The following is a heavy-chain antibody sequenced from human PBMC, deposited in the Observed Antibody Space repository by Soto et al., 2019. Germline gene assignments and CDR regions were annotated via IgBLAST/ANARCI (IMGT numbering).Heavy chain of an antibody. V-gene: IGHV3-11*01. D-gene: IGHD2-15*01. Sequence: GSLRLSCAASGCTFSDYYMTWIRQAPGKGLEWVSYISSSGTGIYYPDSVKGRFTISRDNAKNSLYLQMSSLRAEDTAVYYCARAYSDALYXWCQGTLVTVS. CDR3: ARAYSDALYX. J-gene: IGHJ3*02. CDR2: ISSSGTGI. CDR1: GCTFSDYY.